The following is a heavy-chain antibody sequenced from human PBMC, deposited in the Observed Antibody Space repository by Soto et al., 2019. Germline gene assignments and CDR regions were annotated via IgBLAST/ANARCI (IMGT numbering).Heavy chain of an antibody. CDR3: TAHSSSWDSASRY. J-gene: IGHJ4*02. Sequence: GGSLRLSCAASGFTFSSYAMSWVRQAPGKGLEWVGRIKSKTDGGTTDYAAPVKGRFTISRDDSKNTLYLQMNSLKTEDTAVYYCTAHSSSWDSASRYWGQGTLVTVSS. V-gene: IGHV3-15*01. D-gene: IGHD6-13*01. CDR2: IKSKTDGGTT. CDR1: GFTFSSYA.